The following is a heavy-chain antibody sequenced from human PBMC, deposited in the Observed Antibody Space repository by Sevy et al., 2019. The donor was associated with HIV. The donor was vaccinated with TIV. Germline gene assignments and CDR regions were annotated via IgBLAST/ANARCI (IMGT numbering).Heavy chain of an antibody. V-gene: IGHV3-30-3*01. Sequence: GGSLRLSCAASGFTFSSYAMHWVRQAPGKGLEWVAFISYDGSNKYYADSVKGRFTISRDNSKNTLYLQMNSPRAEDTAVYYCARDRRGRLVGRDAGYFQHWGQGTLVTVSS. CDR2: ISYDGSNK. CDR1: GFTFSSYA. CDR3: ARDRRGRLVGRDAGYFQH. D-gene: IGHD6-19*01. J-gene: IGHJ1*01.